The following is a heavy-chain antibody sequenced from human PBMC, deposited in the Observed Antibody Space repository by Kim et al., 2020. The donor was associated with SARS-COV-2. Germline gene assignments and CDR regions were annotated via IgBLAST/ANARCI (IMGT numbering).Heavy chain of an antibody. V-gene: IGHV4-59*01. D-gene: IGHD3-10*01. J-gene: IGHJ6*02. Sequence: LKSRVTISVDTSKNQFSLKLSSVTAADTAVYYCARNLLSFQPPPPYGMDVWGQGTTVTVSS. CDR3: ARNLLSFQPPPPYGMDV.